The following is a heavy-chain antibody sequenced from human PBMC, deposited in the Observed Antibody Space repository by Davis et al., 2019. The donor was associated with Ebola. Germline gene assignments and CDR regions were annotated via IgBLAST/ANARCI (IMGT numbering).Heavy chain of an antibody. CDR2: ISSSSSYT. J-gene: IGHJ3*02. Sequence: GGSLRLSCAASGFTFSDYYMSWIRQAPGKGLEWVSYISSSSSYTNYADSVKGRFTISRDKAKNSLYLQMNSLRAEDTAVYYCARGGDTIFGVVITDDAFDIWGQGTMVTVSS. CDR1: GFTFSDYY. D-gene: IGHD3-3*01. CDR3: ARGGDTIFGVVITDDAFDI. V-gene: IGHV3-11*06.